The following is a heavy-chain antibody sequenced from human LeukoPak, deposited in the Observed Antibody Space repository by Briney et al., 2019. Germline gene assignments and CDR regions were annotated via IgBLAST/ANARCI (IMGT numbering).Heavy chain of an antibody. Sequence: GASVKVSCKASGYTFTSYDINWVRQATGQGLEWMGWMNPNSGNTGYAQKFQGGVTMTRNTSISTAYMELSSLRSEDTAVYYCARGKTNDYVWGSYRYHRLDYWGQGTLVTVSS. CDR3: ARGKTNDYVWGSYRYHRLDY. CDR2: MNPNSGNT. J-gene: IGHJ4*02. D-gene: IGHD3-16*02. V-gene: IGHV1-8*01. CDR1: GYTFTSYD.